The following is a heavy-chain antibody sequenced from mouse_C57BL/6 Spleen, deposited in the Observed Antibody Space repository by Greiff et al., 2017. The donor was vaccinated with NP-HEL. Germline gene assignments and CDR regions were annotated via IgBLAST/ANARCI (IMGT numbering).Heavy chain of an antibody. CDR1: GYTFTSYW. J-gene: IGHJ2*01. CDR2: IHPNSGST. V-gene: IGHV1-64*01. Sequence: QVHVKQPGAELVKPGASVKLSCKASGYTFTSYWMHWVKQRPGQGLEWIGMIHPNSGSTNYNEKFKSKATLTVDKSSSTAYMQLSSLTSEDSAVYYCARLPNWDDFDYWGQGTTLTVSS. CDR3: ARLPNWDDFDY. D-gene: IGHD4-1*01.